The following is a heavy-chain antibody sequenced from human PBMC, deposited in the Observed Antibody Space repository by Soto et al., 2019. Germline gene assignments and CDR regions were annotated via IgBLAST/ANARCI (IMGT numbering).Heavy chain of an antibody. V-gene: IGHV4-61*01. CDR1: GGSVSSGSSY. CDR2: INYSGST. J-gene: IGHJ5*02. D-gene: IGHD6-6*01. Sequence: SETLSLTCTVSGGSVSSGSSYWSWIRQPPGKGLEWIGYINYSGSTNYNPSLKSQVTISLDTSKNQFSLKLNSVTAADTAVYHCARGSSSSWDRWFNPWGQGILVTVSS. CDR3: ARGSSSSWDRWFNP.